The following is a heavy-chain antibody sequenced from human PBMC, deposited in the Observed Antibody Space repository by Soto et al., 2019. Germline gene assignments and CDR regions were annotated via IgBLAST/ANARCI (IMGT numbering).Heavy chain of an antibody. V-gene: IGHV4-59*08. CDR1: GGSISSYY. CDR3: ARRGNYYDSGSYFYYGMVV. J-gene: IGHJ6*02. CDR2: IYYSGST. D-gene: IGHD3-10*01. Sequence: SETLSLTCTVSGGSISSYYWSWIRQPPGKGLEWIGYIYYSGSTNYNPSLKSRVTRSVDTSKNQFSLKLSSVTAADTAVYYCARRGNYYDSGSYFYYGMVVWCQGNTVT.